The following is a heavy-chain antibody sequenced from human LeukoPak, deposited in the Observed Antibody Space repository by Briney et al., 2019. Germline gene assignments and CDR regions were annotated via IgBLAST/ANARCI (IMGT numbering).Heavy chain of an antibody. V-gene: IGHV3-23*01. D-gene: IGHD3-9*01. CDR2: ISGSGGST. J-gene: IGHJ4*02. Sequence: GRSLRLSCAASGFTFSSYAMSWVRQAPGKGLEWVSAISGSGGSTYYADSAKGRFTISRDNSKNTLYLQMNSLRAEDTAVYYCATGGVMYYDILTGYYKVPAFDYWGQGTLVTVSS. CDR1: GFTFSSYA. CDR3: ATGGVMYYDILTGYYKVPAFDY.